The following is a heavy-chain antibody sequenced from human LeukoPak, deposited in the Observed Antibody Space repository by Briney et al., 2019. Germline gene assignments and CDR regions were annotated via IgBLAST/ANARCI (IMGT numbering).Heavy chain of an antibody. CDR2: ISYDGSNK. CDR3: ARDGGIIRFGGQYV. J-gene: IGHJ6*02. V-gene: IGHV3-30-3*01. CDR1: GFIFSNYV. Sequence: GGSLRLSCAASGFIFSNYVMHWVRQPPGKGLEWVAVISYDGSNKYYADSVKGRFTISRDNSKNTLYLQMNSLRAEDTAVYYCARDGGIIRFGGQYVWDQGTTVIVS. D-gene: IGHD3-16*01.